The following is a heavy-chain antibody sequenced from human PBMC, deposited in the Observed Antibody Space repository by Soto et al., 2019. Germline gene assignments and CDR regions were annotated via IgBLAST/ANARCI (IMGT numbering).Heavy chain of an antibody. J-gene: IGHJ4*02. D-gene: IGHD6-19*01. CDR2: INTGNGNT. CDR1: GYSFSNYA. Sequence: ASVKVSCKASGYSFSNYAMHWVRQAPGQRPEWMGWINTGNGNTKYSQKFQGRVTITRDTSASTAYMELSSLRSEDTAVYYCARLGTPSSGWYKFFDYRGQGTLVTVSS. CDR3: ARLGTPSSGWYKFFDY. V-gene: IGHV1-3*04.